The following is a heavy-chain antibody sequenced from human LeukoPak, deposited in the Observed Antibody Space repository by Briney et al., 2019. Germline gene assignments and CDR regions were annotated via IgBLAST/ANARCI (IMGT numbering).Heavy chain of an antibody. J-gene: IGHJ6*03. D-gene: IGHD3-22*01. V-gene: IGHV3-43*02. CDR1: GFTFDDYA. Sequence: GGSLRLSCAASGFTFDDYAMHWVRPAPGKGLEWVSLISGDGGSTYYADSVKGRFTISRDNSKNSLYLQMNSLRTEDTALYYCAKGLTYYYDSSGYPTYYYYYYMDVWGRGTTVTVSS. CDR2: ISGDGGST. CDR3: AKGLTYYYDSSGYPTYYYYYYMDV.